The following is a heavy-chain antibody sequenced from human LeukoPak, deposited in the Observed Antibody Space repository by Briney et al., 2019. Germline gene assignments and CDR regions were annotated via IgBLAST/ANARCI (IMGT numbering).Heavy chain of an antibody. CDR2: ISYDGSNK. Sequence: PGGSLRLSCAASGFTFSAYAMHWVRQAPGKGLEWVALISYDGSNKYYADSVKGRFTISRDNSKNTLYLQMNSLRAEDTAMFYCARGYYGSGSYYKQFVYWGQGTLVTVSS. D-gene: IGHD3-10*01. V-gene: IGHV3-30-3*01. CDR1: GFTFSAYA. CDR3: ARGYYGSGSYYKQFVY. J-gene: IGHJ4*02.